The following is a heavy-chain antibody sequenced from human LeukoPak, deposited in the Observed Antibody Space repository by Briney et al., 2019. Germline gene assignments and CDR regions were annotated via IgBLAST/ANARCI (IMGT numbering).Heavy chain of an antibody. J-gene: IGHJ3*02. CDR3: ARWGPGAFDI. D-gene: IGHD3-16*01. V-gene: IGHV3-74*01. CDR2: INRDGSST. CDR1: GFIFSSYW. Sequence: GGSLRLSCAASGFIFSSYWMHWVRQAPGRGLVWVSHINRDGSSTSYADSVKGRFTISRDNAKNTLYLQMNSLRAEDTAVYYCARWGPGAFDIWGQGTMVTVSS.